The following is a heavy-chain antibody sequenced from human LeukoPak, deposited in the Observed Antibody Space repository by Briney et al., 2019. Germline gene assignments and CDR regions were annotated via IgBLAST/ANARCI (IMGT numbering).Heavy chain of an antibody. D-gene: IGHD4-17*01. J-gene: IGHJ4*02. V-gene: IGHV3-66*01. Sequence: QTGGSLRLSCAASGFTVSTNYMSWVRQAPGKGLEWVSLIYSGGGTYYADSVKGRFTISRDNSRNTLYLQMNSLRVEDTAVYYCARGFRSVTTWGYFDYWGQGALVTVSS. CDR3: ARGFRSVTTWGYFDY. CDR1: GFTVSTNY. CDR2: IYSGGGT.